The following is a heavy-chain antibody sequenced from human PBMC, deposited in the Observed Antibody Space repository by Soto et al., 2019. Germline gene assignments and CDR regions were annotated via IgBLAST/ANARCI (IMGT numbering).Heavy chain of an antibody. CDR3: ARGPTIFTAMVTSYYYGMGV. CDR2: IKQDGSEK. Sequence: GGSLRLSCAASGFTFSSYWMSWVRQAPGKGLEWVANIKQDGSEKYYVDSVKGRFTISRDNAKNSLYLQMNSLRAEDTAVYYCARGPTIFTAMVTSYYYGMGVWGQGTTVTVSS. J-gene: IGHJ6*02. D-gene: IGHD5-18*01. V-gene: IGHV3-7*05. CDR1: GFTFSSYW.